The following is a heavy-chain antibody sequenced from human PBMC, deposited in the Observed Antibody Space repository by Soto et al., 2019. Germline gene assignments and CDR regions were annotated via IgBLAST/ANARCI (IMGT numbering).Heavy chain of an antibody. CDR3: ARGSSSSSEYYYYGMDV. D-gene: IGHD6-6*01. V-gene: IGHV1-69*01. Sequence: QVQLVQSGAEVKKPGSSVKVSRKASGGTFSSYAISWVRQAPGQGLEWMGGIIPIFGTANYAQKFQGRVTITADESTSTAYMELSSLRSEDTAVYYCARGSSSSSEYYYYGMDVWGQGTTVTVSS. J-gene: IGHJ6*02. CDR2: IIPIFGTA. CDR1: GGTFSSYA.